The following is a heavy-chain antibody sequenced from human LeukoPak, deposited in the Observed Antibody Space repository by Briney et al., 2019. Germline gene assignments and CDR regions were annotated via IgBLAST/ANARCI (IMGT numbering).Heavy chain of an antibody. CDR1: GFSFSNYN. J-gene: IGHJ4*02. CDR2: ISSSNTI. CDR3: ARADRTSWFDY. V-gene: IGHV3-48*01. D-gene: IGHD2-2*01. Sequence: GGSLRLSCAASGFSFSNYNMNWVRQAPGKGLEWISHISSSNTIYYADSVKGRFTISRDNAKNSLYLQMNSVRPEDTAVYYCARADRTSWFDYWGQGTLVTVSS.